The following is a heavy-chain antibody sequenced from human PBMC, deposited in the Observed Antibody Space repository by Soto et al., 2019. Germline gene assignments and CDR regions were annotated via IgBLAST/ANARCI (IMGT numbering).Heavy chain of an antibody. V-gene: IGHV4-61*01. CDR2: IYYSGRT. J-gene: IGHJ4*02. CDR3: ARGPLFDS. Sequence: QVQLQESGPGLVKPSETLSLTCTVSGGSVSSDTHYWSWIRQPPGKGLEWIGYIYYSGRTNFNPSLMGRVSISVDTSKNQCSLRLTSVTAADTAVYYCARGPLFDSWGQGTLVTVSS. CDR1: GGSVSSDTHY.